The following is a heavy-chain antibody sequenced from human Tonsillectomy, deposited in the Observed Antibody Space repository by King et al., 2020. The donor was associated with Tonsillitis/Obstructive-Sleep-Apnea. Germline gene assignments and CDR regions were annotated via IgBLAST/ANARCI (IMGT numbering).Heavy chain of an antibody. D-gene: IGHD5-18*01. Sequence: QLQESGPGLVKPSETLSLTCTVSGGPISSSSYYWGWIRQPPGKGLEWIGSIYYSGSTYYNPSLKSRVTISVDTPKNQLSRKLSSVTAADTAVYDCARRWDTAMVRGGNWVDPWGQGTLVTVSS. J-gene: IGHJ5*02. CDR2: IYYSGST. V-gene: IGHV4-39*01. CDR3: ARRWDTAMVRGGNWVDP. CDR1: GGPISSSSYY.